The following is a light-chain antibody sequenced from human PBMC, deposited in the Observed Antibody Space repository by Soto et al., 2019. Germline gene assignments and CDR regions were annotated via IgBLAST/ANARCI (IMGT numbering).Light chain of an antibody. J-gene: IGKJ5*01. CDR2: DAS. CDR1: QNIARW. Sequence: DIQMTQSPSTLSPSVGDRVTITCRASQNIARWLAWYQQKPGKAPKILVYDASTLESGVPSRFSGSGSGTEFPLTIPTLQPDDFATYYCKQYKTFAAPFGKGTRWRL. V-gene: IGKV1-5*01. CDR3: KQYKTFAAP.